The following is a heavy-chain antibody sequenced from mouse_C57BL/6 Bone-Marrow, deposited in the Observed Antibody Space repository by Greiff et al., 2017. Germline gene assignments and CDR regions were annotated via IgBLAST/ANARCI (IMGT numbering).Heavy chain of an antibody. CDR3: AKGYGSSHWYFDV. V-gene: IGHV1-22*01. CDR2: INPNNGGT. Sequence: EVQLQQSGPELVKPGASVKMSCKASGYTFTDYNMHWVKQSHGKSLEWIGYINPNNGGTSYNQKFKGKATLTVNKSSSTAYMELRSLTSEDSAVYDCAKGYGSSHWYFDVWGTGTTVTVSS. D-gene: IGHD1-1*01. J-gene: IGHJ1*03. CDR1: GYTFTDYN.